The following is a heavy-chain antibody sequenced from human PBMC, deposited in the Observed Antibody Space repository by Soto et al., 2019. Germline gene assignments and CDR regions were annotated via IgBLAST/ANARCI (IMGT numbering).Heavy chain of an antibody. Sequence: ASVKVSCKASGYTLIMYYIHWMRQAPGQGLEWMGLINPYDGNTTYAQKLQGRVYMTTDTSTKTAYMELRSLRSDDTAVYYCAFSGSIVATIDDPWGQGTLVTVSS. V-gene: IGHV1-18*04. CDR2: INPYDGNT. CDR3: AFSGSIVATIDDP. J-gene: IGHJ5*02. CDR1: GYTLIMYY. D-gene: IGHD5-12*01.